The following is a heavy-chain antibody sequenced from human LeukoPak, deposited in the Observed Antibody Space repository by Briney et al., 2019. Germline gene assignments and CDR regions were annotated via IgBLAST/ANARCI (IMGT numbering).Heavy chain of an antibody. Sequence: GGSLRLSCAASEFTFSAHWMYWVRQVPGKGLVYIAYIDNDGTNTNYADSVKGRFTISRDNAKNTLYLQMNSLRVEDTAVYYCVRDRPHNCFDPWGQGTLVTVSS. CDR3: VRDRPHNCFDP. V-gene: IGHV3-74*01. CDR2: IDNDGTNT. D-gene: IGHD6-6*01. CDR1: EFTFSAHW. J-gene: IGHJ5*02.